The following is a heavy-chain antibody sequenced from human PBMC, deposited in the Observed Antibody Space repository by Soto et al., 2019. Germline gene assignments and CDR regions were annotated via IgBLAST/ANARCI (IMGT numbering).Heavy chain of an antibody. CDR3: ARAEYGDYQGNWFDP. CDR1: GYTFTSYY. D-gene: IGHD4-17*01. Sequence: QVQLVQSGAEVKKPGASVKVSCKASGYTFTSYYMHWVRQAPGQGLEWMGIINPSGGSTSYAQKFQGRVTMTRDTSTSTVYMELSSLRSEDTAVYYCARAEYGDYQGNWFDPWGQGTLVTVSP. J-gene: IGHJ5*02. V-gene: IGHV1-46*01. CDR2: INPSGGST.